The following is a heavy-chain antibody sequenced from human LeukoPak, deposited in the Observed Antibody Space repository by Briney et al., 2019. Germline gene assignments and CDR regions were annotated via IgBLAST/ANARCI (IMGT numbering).Heavy chain of an antibody. Sequence: GGSLRLSCAASGFNFDDYTMHWVRQAPGKGLEWVSGISWNSGYIDYADSVKGRFTISRDNSKNTLSLQMNSLRPEDTAVYYCTKERAAMTDYWGQGTLDTVSS. CDR3: TKERAAMTDY. CDR2: ISWNSGYI. J-gene: IGHJ4*02. CDR1: GFNFDDYT. V-gene: IGHV3-9*01. D-gene: IGHD2-2*01.